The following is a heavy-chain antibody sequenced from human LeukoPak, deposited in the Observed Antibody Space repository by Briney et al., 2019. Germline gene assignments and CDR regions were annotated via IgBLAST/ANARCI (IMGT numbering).Heavy chain of an antibody. J-gene: IGHJ4*02. CDR2: ISSSSSYI. CDR3: ARDRDYGGNSGAADY. D-gene: IGHD4-23*01. Sequence: PGGSLRLSCAASGSTFSSYSMNWVRQAPGKGLEWVSSISSSSSYIYYADSVKGRFTISRDNAKNSLYLQMNSLRAEDTAVYYCARDRDYGGNSGAADYWGQGTLVTVSS. V-gene: IGHV3-21*01. CDR1: GSTFSSYS.